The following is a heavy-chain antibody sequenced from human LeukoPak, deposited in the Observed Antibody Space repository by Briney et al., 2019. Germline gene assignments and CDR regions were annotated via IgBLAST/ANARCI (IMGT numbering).Heavy chain of an antibody. CDR2: INPNSGGT. D-gene: IGHD6-13*01. Sequence: VASVKVSCTASGYTFSGYYMHWVRQAPGQGLEWMGWINPNSGGTKYVQKFQGRVTMSRDTSISTAYMELSRLRSDDTAVYYCASGSLASYFDHWGQGTLVTVSS. V-gene: IGHV1-2*02. CDR1: GYTFSGYY. J-gene: IGHJ4*02. CDR3: ASGSLASYFDH.